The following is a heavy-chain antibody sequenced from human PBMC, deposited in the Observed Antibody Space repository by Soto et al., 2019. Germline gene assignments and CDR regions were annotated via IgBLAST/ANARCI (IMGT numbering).Heavy chain of an antibody. CDR3: ARFTYKSGFNWFDP. V-gene: IGHV4-59*01. CDR1: GAPINSDY. CDR2: IYHIGST. Sequence: SETLSLTCTVSGAPINSDYWSWIRQSPGKGLEWIGYIYHIGSTDYNPSLKSRVTIPIDKSKNQFSLNLRSVTAADTAVYFCARFTYKSGFNWFDPWGQGTQVTVSS. J-gene: IGHJ5*02. D-gene: IGHD5-12*01.